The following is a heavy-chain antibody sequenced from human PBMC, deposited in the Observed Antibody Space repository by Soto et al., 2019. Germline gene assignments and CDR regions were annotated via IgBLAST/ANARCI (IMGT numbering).Heavy chain of an antibody. J-gene: IGHJ5*02. V-gene: IGHV3-21*01. CDR3: ARGAAAGPLNWFDP. D-gene: IGHD6-13*01. Sequence: TGGSLRLSCAASGVTFSSYSMNWVRQAPGKGLEWVSSISSSSSYIYYADSVKGRFTISRDNAKNSLYLQMNSLRAEDTAVYYCARGAAAGPLNWFDPWGQVTLVTVSS. CDR2: ISSSSSYI. CDR1: GVTFSSYS.